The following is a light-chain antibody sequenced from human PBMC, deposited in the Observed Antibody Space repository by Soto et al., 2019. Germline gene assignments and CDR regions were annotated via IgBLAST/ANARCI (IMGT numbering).Light chain of an antibody. V-gene: IGLV2-11*01. CDR1: SSDVGNYNY. J-gene: IGLJ2*01. Sequence: QSVLTQPPSVSGSPGQSVTISCTGTSSDVGNYNYVSWHRQHPGKAPKLMIYDVTKRPSGVPDRFSGSKSGNTASLTISGLQAEDEAEYHCCSYAGRDILLFGGGTKLTVL. CDR2: DVT. CDR3: CSYAGRDILL.